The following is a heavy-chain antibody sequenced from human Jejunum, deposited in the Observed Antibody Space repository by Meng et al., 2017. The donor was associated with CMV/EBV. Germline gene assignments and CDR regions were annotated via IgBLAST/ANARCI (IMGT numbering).Heavy chain of an antibody. CDR2: IRWNGGSI. Sequence: SGFTFDDYAMHWVRQAPGKGLEWVSRIRWNGGSIGYADSVKGRFIISRDKAKNSLFLQMNSLRPEDTALYYCAKAFELLYDAFDIWGQGTMVTVSS. J-gene: IGHJ3*02. CDR3: AKAFELLYDAFDI. V-gene: IGHV3-9*01. D-gene: IGHD2-2*02. CDR1: GFTFDDYA.